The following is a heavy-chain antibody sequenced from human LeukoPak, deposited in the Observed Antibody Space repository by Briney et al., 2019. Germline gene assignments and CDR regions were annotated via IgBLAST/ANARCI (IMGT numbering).Heavy chain of an antibody. V-gene: IGHV4-61*01. CDR2: IYYSGST. J-gene: IGHJ5*02. Sequence: RSETLSLTCTVSGGSVSSGSYYWSWIRQPPGKGLEWIGYIYYSGSTNYNPSLKSRVTISVDTSKNQFSLKLSSVTAADTAVYYCASPRSYYDSSGYYIPWGQGTLVTVSS. D-gene: IGHD3-22*01. CDR3: ASPRSYYDSSGYYIP. CDR1: GGSVSSGSYY.